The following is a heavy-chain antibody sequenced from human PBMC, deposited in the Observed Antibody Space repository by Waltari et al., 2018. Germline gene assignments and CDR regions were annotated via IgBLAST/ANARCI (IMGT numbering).Heavy chain of an antibody. J-gene: IGHJ4*02. CDR1: GFTFSSYW. CDR2: IKQDGSVI. Sequence: EVQLVESGGGLVQPGVSLRLSCAASGFTFSSYWMSWVRQAPGKGLEWVANIKQDGSVIYYMDSVKGRFTVSRDNAKNSLYLQMNSLRAEDTAVYYCARDRGWSTFDYWGQGTLVTVSS. D-gene: IGHD2-15*01. CDR3: ARDRGWSTFDY. V-gene: IGHV3-7*01.